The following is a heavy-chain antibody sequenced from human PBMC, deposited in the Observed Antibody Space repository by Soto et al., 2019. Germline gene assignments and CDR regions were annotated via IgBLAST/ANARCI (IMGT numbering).Heavy chain of an antibody. J-gene: IGHJ6*02. CDR2: ISVYNGNK. Sequence: ASVKVSCKASGYTFNNYGITWVRQAPGQGLEWLGWISVYNGNKNYAKKVQGRVSMTADTSTSTAHMELRSLQSDDTAVYFCARVAISLIRGLKVDFYSMDVWGQGITVTVSS. V-gene: IGHV1-18*01. CDR3: ARVAISLIRGLKVDFYSMDV. CDR1: GYTFNNYG. D-gene: IGHD3-10*01.